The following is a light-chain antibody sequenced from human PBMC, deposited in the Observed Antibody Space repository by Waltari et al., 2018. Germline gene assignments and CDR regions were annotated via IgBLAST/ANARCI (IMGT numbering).Light chain of an antibody. CDR2: RNN. CDR3: ATWDDSLGGVV. V-gene: IGLV1-47*01. CDR1: SSNIGSHY. J-gene: IGLJ3*02. Sequence: QSVLTQPPSASGTPGQRVTISCSGSSSNIGSHYVYWYQQLPGTAPKLLIYRNNQRPSGVPDRFSGSKSGTSASLAISGLRSEDEADYYCATWDDSLGGVVFGGGTKLTVL.